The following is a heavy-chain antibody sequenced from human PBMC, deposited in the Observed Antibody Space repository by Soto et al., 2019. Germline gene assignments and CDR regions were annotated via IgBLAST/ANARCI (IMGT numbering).Heavy chain of an antibody. V-gene: IGHV1-69*13. D-gene: IGHD3-22*01. CDR2: IVPIFGTA. Sequence: SVKVSCKASGGTFSSYAISWVRQAPGQGLEWMGGIVPIFGTANYAQKFQGRVTITADESTSTAYMELSSLRSEDTAVYYCATSSYYYDSSGYYHGSSLFAYWGQGTLVSVSS. CDR1: GGTFSSYA. CDR3: ATSSYYYDSSGYYHGSSLFAY. J-gene: IGHJ4*02.